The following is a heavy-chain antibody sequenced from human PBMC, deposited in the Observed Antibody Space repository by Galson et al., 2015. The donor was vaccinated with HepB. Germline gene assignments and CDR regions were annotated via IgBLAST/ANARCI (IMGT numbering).Heavy chain of an antibody. CDR2: IYSGGGT. Sequence: SLRLSCAASGFTVSSNYMSWVRQAPGKGLEWVSVIYSGGGTYYADSVKGRFTISRDNSKNTLYLQMNSLRAEDTAVYYCARGPRTYYGSGTYGGLDYWGQGTLVTVSS. J-gene: IGHJ4*02. V-gene: IGHV3-66*01. CDR1: GFTVSSNY. CDR3: ARGPRTYYGSGTYGGLDY. D-gene: IGHD3-10*01.